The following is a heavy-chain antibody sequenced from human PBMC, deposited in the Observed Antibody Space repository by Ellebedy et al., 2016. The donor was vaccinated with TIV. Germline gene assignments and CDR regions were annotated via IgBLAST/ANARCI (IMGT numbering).Heavy chain of an antibody. J-gene: IGHJ2*01. D-gene: IGHD2-15*01. CDR3: ARRLIKRGGYCNGGSCYNYWYFDV. Sequence: GGSLRLSCEASGYSFTSYWIGWVRQKPGKGLEWMGRIDPIDSFTTYSPSFQGHVTISADKSINTAYLQCSSLRASDTAIYYCARRLIKRGGYCNGGSCYNYWYFDVWGRGTLVTVSS. CDR1: GYSFTSYW. V-gene: IGHV5-10-1*01. CDR2: IDPIDSFT.